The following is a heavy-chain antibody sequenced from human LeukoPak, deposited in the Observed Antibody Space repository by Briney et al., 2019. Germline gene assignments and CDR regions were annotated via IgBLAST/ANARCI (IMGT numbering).Heavy chain of an antibody. CDR3: ARLRSRYSSSWEFDY. V-gene: IGHV4-59*08. CDR2: IYYSGST. CDR1: GGSISSYY. Sequence: KTSETLSLTCTVSGGSISSYYWSWIRQPPGKGLEWIGYIYYSGSTNYNPSLKSRVTISVDTSKNQFSLKLSSVTAADTAVYYCARLRSRYSSSWEFDYWGQGTLVTVSS. D-gene: IGHD6-13*01. J-gene: IGHJ4*02.